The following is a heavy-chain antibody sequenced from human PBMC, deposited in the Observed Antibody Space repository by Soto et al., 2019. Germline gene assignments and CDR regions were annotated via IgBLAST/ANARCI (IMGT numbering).Heavy chain of an antibody. V-gene: IGHV3-15*01. CDR1: GFTFTDAW. CDR2: IKSQAEGGTT. J-gene: IGHJ5*02. CDR3: MAWEYDSWSGYYPYNWFDP. D-gene: IGHD3-3*01. Sequence: PGGSLRLSCEASGFTFTDAWMTWVRQSPGKGLEWVGRIKSQAEGGTTDYAAPVKGRFTISRDDSKNTLFLHMNSLKIQDAGVYYCMAWEYDSWSGYYPYNWFDPWGQGTLVTVSS.